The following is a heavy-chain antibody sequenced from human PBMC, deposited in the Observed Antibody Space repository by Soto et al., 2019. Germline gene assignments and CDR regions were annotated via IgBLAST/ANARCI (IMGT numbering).Heavy chain of an antibody. Sequence: GASVKVSCKASGGTFSSYAISWVRQAPGQGLEWMGGIIPIFGTANYAQKFQGRVTITADESTSTAYMELSSLRSEDTAVYYCASPHPAHSSSYYFDYWGQGTLVTVSS. CDR2: IIPIFGTA. CDR1: GGTFSSYA. J-gene: IGHJ4*02. V-gene: IGHV1-69*13. CDR3: ASPHPAHSSSYYFDY. D-gene: IGHD6-6*01.